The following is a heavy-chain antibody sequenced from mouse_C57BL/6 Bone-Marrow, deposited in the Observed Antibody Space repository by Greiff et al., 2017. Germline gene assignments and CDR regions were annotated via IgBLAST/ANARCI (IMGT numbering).Heavy chain of an antibody. CDR1: GFTFSSYG. CDR3: ARRRQLRLFDY. CDR2: ISSGGSYT. J-gene: IGHJ2*01. Sequence: EVKLVESGGDLVKPGGSLKLSCAASGFTFSSYGMSWVRQTPDKRLEWVATISSGGSYTYYPDSVKGRFTISRDNAKNNLYLQMSSLKSEDTAMYYCARRRQLRLFDYWGQGTTLTVSS. V-gene: IGHV5-6*02. D-gene: IGHD3-2*02.